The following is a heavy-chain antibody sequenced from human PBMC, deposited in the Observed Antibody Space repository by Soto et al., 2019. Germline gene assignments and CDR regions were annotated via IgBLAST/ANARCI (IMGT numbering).Heavy chain of an antibody. D-gene: IGHD3-16*02. J-gene: IGHJ5*02. CDR3: ARLLRLGELSP. CDR2: IYHNGST. V-gene: IGHV4-4*02. Sequence: QVQLQESGPGLVKPSGTLSLTCAVSGGSISSSNWWSWFRQPPAKGLEWIVEIYHNGSTNYNPSRKSRDTIAVDKSKNQLSLKLSSVTAAATVVYYCARLLRLGELSPWGQGPLVTVSS. CDR1: GGSISSSNW.